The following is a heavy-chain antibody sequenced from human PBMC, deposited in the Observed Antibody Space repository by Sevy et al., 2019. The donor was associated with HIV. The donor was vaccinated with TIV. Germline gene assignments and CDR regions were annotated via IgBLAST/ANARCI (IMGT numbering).Heavy chain of an antibody. D-gene: IGHD5-12*01. V-gene: IGHV1-69*13. CDR1: GDTFGNYA. J-gene: IGHJ6*02. CDR3: ARSNPDGYNYSYYYGMDV. Sequence: ASVKVSCKASGDTFGNYAIAWVRQAPGQGLEWVGGIIPVFGSANSAQKFQDRVTITADVSTSTAKMELRRLRSEDTAVYYCARSNPDGYNYSYYYGMDVWGQGTTVTVSS. CDR2: IIPVFGSA.